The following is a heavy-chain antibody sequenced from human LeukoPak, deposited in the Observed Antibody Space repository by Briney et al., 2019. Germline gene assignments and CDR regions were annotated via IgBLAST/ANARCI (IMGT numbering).Heavy chain of an antibody. CDR1: GGSISSYY. J-gene: IGHJ2*01. Sequence: SSETLSLTCTVSGGSISSYYWSWIRQPAGKGLEWIGRIYTRGSTNYNPSLKSRVTMSVDTSKNQFSLKLSSVTAADTAVYYCARERPAYWYFDLWGRGTLVTVSS. CDR3: ARERPAYWYFDL. V-gene: IGHV4-4*07. CDR2: IYTRGST.